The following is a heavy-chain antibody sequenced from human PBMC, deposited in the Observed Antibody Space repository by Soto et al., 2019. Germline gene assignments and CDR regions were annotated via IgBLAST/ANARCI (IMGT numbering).Heavy chain of an antibody. D-gene: IGHD1-1*01. V-gene: IGHV4-59*01. Sequence: SETRSLTCTVSGDSINFYHCTWIRQPPGKGLEWMGYIYYTGSTNYNPSLKSRVSISVDTSKNQFSLKLSSVTAADTAVYYCARVARTGQYYFDFWGQGALVTVSS. J-gene: IGHJ4*02. CDR3: ARVARTGQYYFDF. CDR2: IYYTGST. CDR1: GDSINFYH.